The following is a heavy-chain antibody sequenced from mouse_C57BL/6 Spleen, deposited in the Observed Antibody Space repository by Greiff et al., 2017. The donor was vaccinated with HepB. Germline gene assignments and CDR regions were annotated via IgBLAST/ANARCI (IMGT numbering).Heavy chain of an antibody. CDR1: GFTFSSYA. CDR3: ARDPSNYFYYAMDY. CDR2: ISDGGSYT. Sequence: EVQRVESGGGLVKPGGSLKLSCAASGFTFSSYAMSWVRQTPEKRLEWVATISDGGSYTYYPDNVKGRFTISRDNAKNNLYLQMSHLKSEDTAMYYCARDPSNYFYYAMDYWGQGTSVTVSS. V-gene: IGHV5-4*01. J-gene: IGHJ4*01. D-gene: IGHD2-5*01.